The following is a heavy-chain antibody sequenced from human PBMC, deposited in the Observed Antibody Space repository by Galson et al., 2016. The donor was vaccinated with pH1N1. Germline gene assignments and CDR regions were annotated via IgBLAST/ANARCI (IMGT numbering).Heavy chain of an antibody. V-gene: IGHV1-69*06. Sequence: SVKVSCKASGGTFNNYPISWLRQAPGHGLEWMGRIIPIFGTANYAQKFQGRVTITADKSTSTAYMELSSLRSEDTAAYYCAGGQASVSTSYYYGMDVWGQGTTVTVSS. CDR2: IIPIFGTA. J-gene: IGHJ6*02. CDR1: GGTFNNYP. D-gene: IGHD4-11*01. CDR3: AGGQASVSTSYYYGMDV.